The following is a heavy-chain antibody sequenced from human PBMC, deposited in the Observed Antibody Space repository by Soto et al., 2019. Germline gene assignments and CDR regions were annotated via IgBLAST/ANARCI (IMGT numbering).Heavy chain of an antibody. V-gene: IGHV3-30*03. J-gene: IGHJ1*01. CDR2: ISKDGSHS. CDR3: ARGTDYADLGNAEYFHR. D-gene: IGHD4-17*01. Sequence: QVQLVESGGGVVQPGRSLRLSCAASGFNFRTYGIHWVRQAPGKGLEWVALISKDGSHSYYAHSVKGRFTTSRDNSQNKAFLQVNSLRADDTAVYFCARGTDYADLGNAEYFHRWGQGTLVTLSS. CDR1: GFNFRTYG.